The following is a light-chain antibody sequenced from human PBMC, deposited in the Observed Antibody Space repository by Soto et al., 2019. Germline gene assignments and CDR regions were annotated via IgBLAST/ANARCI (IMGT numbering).Light chain of an antibody. V-gene: IGKV3-20*01. CDR2: GAS. CDR3: QHYGSSPL. J-gene: IGKJ5*01. Sequence: ESVLTQSPGTLSLSPGERATLSCRASQSVGSSFLAWYQQKPGQAPRLLIYGASSRATGIPDRFSGSGSGTDFTLTITRVEPEGFAVYYCQHYGSSPLFCQGTRLEIK. CDR1: QSVGSSF.